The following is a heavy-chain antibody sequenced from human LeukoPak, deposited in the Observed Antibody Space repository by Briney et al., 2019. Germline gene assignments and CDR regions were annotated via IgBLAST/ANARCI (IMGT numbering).Heavy chain of an antibody. CDR2: IYYSGST. CDR1: GGSISSYY. Sequence: SETLSLTCTVSGGSISSYYWSWIRQPPGKGLEWIGYIYYSGSTNYNPSLKSRVTISVDTSKNQFSLKLSSVTAADTAVYYCAREAVAGRIDYWGQGTLVTVSS. CDR3: AREAVAGRIDY. D-gene: IGHD6-13*01. V-gene: IGHV4-59*12. J-gene: IGHJ4*02.